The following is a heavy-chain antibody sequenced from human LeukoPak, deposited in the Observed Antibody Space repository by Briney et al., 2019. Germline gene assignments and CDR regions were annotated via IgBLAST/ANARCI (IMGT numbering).Heavy chain of an antibody. J-gene: IGHJ4*02. V-gene: IGHV1-46*01. CDR2: IYPRDGST. CDR1: GYTFTSNY. Sequence: ASVKVSCTASGYTFTSNYIHWVRQAPGQGLEWMGMIYPRDGSTSYAQKFQGRITVTRDTSTSTVHMELSGLRSEDTAVYYCARDQEGFDYWGQGTLVTVSS. CDR3: ARDQEGFDY.